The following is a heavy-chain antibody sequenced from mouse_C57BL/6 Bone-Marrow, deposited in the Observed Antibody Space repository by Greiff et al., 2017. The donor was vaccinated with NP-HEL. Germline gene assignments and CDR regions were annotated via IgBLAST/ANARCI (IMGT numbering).Heavy chain of an antibody. CDR3: ARGGGWLLQIPYYCDY. J-gene: IGHJ2*01. D-gene: IGHD2-3*01. CDR1: GYSITSGYY. CDR2: ISYDGSN. V-gene: IGHV3-6*01. Sequence: EVQLQESGPGLVKPSQSLSLTCSVTGYSITSGYYWNWIRQFPGNKLEWMGYISYDGSNNYNPSLKNRIPITRYTSTNQFFQKLNSVTTEDPATYYCARGGGWLLQIPYYCDYWGQGTTLTVSS.